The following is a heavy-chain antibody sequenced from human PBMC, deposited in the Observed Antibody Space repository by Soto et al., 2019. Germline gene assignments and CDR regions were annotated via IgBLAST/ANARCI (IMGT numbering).Heavy chain of an antibody. CDR1: GYSITNGYY. D-gene: IGHD3-3*02. CDR2: IYHSGNT. V-gene: IGHV4-38-2*01. CDR3: ARVKLAGRGSFHD. J-gene: IGHJ4*02. Sequence: SETLSLTCAVSGYSITNGYYWGWSRQPPGKGLEWIGSIYHSGNTYYNPSLKSRVTLSIDTSKNQFSLKLRSVTAADTAMYYCARVKLAGRGSFHDWGQGTLVTVSS.